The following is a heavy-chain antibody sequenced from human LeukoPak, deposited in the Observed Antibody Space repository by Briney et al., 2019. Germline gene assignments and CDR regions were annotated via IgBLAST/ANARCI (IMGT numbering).Heavy chain of an antibody. D-gene: IGHD5-24*01. Sequence: ASVTVSCKASGYTFTSYYMHWVRQAPGQGLEWMGIINPSGGSTSYAQKFQGRVTMTRDTSTSTVYMELSSLRSEDTAVYYCARDLSTSRDGYNSLAFDIWGQGTMVTVSS. J-gene: IGHJ3*02. CDR1: GYTFTSYY. CDR3: ARDLSTSRDGYNSLAFDI. CDR2: INPSGGST. V-gene: IGHV1-46*01.